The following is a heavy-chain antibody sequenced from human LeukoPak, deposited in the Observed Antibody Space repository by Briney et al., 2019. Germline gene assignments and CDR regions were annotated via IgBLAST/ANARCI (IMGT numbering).Heavy chain of an antibody. D-gene: IGHD7-27*01. J-gene: IGHJ4*02. Sequence: PSETLSLTCTVSGGSVSDYYWSWIRQSPGKGLEWIGYIYYTGTSYNPSLKSRVTISADTSKNQFSLYLSSVTAADTAVYYCASRKLGNDYWGQGTLVTVSS. CDR2: IYYTGT. CDR3: ASRKLGNDY. CDR1: GGSVSDYY. V-gene: IGHV4-59*02.